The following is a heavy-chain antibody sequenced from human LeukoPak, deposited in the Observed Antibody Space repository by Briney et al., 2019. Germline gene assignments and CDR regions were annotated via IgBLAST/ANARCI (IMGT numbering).Heavy chain of an antibody. CDR1: GFTFSSYA. CDR3: ARDSSDGGTSSYRQSDY. D-gene: IGHD3-16*02. V-gene: IGHV3-7*01. CDR2: MKQDGSEK. Sequence: GGSLRLSCAASGFTFSSYAMSWVRQAPGKGPEWVANMKQDGSEKSYMDSVKGRFTISRDNANNSLYLQMNNLSAEDTAVYYCARDSSDGGTSSYRQSDYWGQGTLVTVSS. J-gene: IGHJ4*02.